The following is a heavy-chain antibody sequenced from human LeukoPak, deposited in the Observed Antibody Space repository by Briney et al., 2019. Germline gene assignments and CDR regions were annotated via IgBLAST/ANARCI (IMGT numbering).Heavy chain of an antibody. CDR3: ARHAADGFWSGYFSDDY. CDR2: ISSSSSTI. D-gene: IGHD3-3*01. J-gene: IGHJ4*02. CDR1: GFTFSSYS. V-gene: IGHV3-48*02. Sequence: GGSLRLSCAASGFTFSSYSMNWVRQAPGKGLEWVSYISSSSSTIYYADSVKGRFTISRDNAKNSLYLQMNSLRDEDTAVYYCARHAADGFWSGYFSDDYWGQGTLVTVSS.